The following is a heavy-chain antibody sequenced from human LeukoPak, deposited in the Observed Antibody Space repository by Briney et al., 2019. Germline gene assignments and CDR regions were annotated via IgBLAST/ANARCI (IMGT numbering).Heavy chain of an antibody. J-gene: IGHJ4*02. CDR3: ARGTYGYGY. CDR2: IKQDGSEK. V-gene: IGHV3-7*01. D-gene: IGHD5-18*01. Sequence: GGSLRLSCAASGFTFSSYWMSWVRQAPGKGLEWVARIKQDGSEKYYADSVKGRFTISRDNAKNSVFLQMNSLRAEDTAVYYCARGTYGYGYWGQGILVTVSS. CDR1: GFTFSSYW.